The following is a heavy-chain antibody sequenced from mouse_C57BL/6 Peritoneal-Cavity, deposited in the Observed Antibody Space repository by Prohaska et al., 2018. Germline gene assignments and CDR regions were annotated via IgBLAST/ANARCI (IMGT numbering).Heavy chain of an antibody. Sequence: VKLEESGGGLVQPGGSMKLSCVASGFTFSNYWMNWVRQSPEKGLEWVAQIRLKSDNFATHYAESVKGRFTISRDDSKSSVYLQMINLRAEDTGIYYCTDLQMDFWGQGTTLTVSS. J-gene: IGHJ2*01. D-gene: IGHD6-1*01. CDR1: GFTFSNYW. V-gene: IGHV6-3*01. CDR3: TDLQMDF. CDR2: IRLKSDNFAT.